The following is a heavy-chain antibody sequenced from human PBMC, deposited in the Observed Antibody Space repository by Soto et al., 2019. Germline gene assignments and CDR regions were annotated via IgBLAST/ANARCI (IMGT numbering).Heavy chain of an antibody. CDR1: GGSFSGYY. CDR2: INHSGST. Sequence: ETLSLTCAVYGGSFSGYYWSWIRQPPGKGLEWIGEINHSGSTNYNPSLKSRVTISVDTSKNQFSLKLSSVTAADTAVYYCARGTSYFDYWGQGTLVTVSS. CDR3: ARGTSYFDY. V-gene: IGHV4-34*01. J-gene: IGHJ4*02.